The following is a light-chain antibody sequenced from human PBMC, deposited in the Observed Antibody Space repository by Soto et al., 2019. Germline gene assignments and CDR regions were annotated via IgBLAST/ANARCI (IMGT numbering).Light chain of an antibody. CDR2: GAS. Sequence: EIVLTQSPGTLSLSPGERATLSCRASQSVSSSFLASSQQKPGQAHRLLIYGASSRATGIPDRFSGSGSGTDFTLTISRLEPEDVAVYYCQQYGSSPLTFGGGTKVEIK. CDR3: QQYGSSPLT. J-gene: IGKJ4*01. V-gene: IGKV3-20*01. CDR1: QSVSSSF.